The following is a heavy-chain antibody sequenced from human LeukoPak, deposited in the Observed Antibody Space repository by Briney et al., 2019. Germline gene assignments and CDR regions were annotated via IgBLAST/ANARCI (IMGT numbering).Heavy chain of an antibody. V-gene: IGHV1-18*01. CDR1: GYTFTSYG. CDR2: ISAYNGNT. CDR3: ARVPPLLWFGESLSFDY. D-gene: IGHD3-10*01. Sequence: ASVKLSCKASGYTFTSYGISGVRQAPGQGLEWMGWISAYNGNTNYAQKLQGRVTMTTDTSTSTAYMELRSLRSDDRAVYYCARVPPLLWFGESLSFDYWGQGTLVTVSS. J-gene: IGHJ4*02.